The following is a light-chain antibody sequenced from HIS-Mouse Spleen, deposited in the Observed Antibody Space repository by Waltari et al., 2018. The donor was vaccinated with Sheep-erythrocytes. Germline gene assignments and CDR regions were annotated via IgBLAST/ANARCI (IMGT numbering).Light chain of an antibody. V-gene: IGLV2-11*01. Sequence: QSALTQPRSVSGSPGQSVTISCTGTSSDVGGYNYVSWYQQHPGKAPKLMIYDVSKRPPGGPCRFSGSKSGNTASLTISGLQAEDEADYYCCSYAGSYTLVFGGGTKLTVL. CDR2: DVS. CDR3: CSYAGSYTLV. J-gene: IGLJ2*01. CDR1: SSDVGGYNY.